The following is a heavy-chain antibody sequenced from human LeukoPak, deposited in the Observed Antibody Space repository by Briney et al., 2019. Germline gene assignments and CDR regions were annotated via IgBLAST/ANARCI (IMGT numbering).Heavy chain of an antibody. J-gene: IGHJ4*02. CDR3: ARGLAVTTWAGERYYFDY. CDR2: IIPIFGTA. V-gene: IGHV1-69*01. Sequence: SVKVSCTASGGTFSSYAISWVRQAPGQGLEWMGGIIPIFGTANYAQKFQGRVTITADESTSTAYMELSSLRSEDTAVYYCARGLAVTTWAGERYYFDYWGQGTLVTVSS. D-gene: IGHD4-17*01. CDR1: GGTFSSYA.